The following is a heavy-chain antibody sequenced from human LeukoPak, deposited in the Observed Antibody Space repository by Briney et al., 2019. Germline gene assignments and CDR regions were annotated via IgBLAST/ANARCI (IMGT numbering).Heavy chain of an antibody. V-gene: IGHV1-2*02. CDR1: GYTFTGYY. Sequence: ASVKVSCKASGYTFTGYYMHWVRQAPGQGLEWMGWINPNSGGTNYAQKFQGRVTMTRDTSISTVYMELSRLRSDDTAVYYCARDRGYNWNYHWFDPWGQGTLVTVSS. CDR3: ARDRGYNWNYHWFDP. J-gene: IGHJ5*02. D-gene: IGHD1-7*01. CDR2: INPNSGGT.